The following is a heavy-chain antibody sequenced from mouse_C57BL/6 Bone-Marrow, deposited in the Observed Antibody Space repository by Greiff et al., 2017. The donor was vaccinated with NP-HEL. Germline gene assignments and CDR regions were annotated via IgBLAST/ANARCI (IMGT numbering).Heavy chain of an antibody. CDR2: ISDGGSYT. J-gene: IGHJ2*01. CDR1: GFTFSSYA. D-gene: IGHD2-4*01. V-gene: IGHV5-4*01. CDR3: ARDMITRVYFDY. Sequence: EVMLVESGGGLVKPGGSLKLSCAASGFTFSSYAMSWVRQTPEKRLEWVATISDGGSYTYYPDNVKGRFTISRDNAKNNLYLQMSHLKSEDTAMYYCARDMITRVYFDYWGQGTTLTVSS.